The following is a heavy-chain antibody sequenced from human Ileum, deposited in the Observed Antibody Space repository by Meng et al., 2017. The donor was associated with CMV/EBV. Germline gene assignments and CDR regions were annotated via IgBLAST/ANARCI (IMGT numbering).Heavy chain of an antibody. Sequence: SGVGVGWRRQPPGKALEWLAIIYWNDDKRYSPSLKSRLTITKDTSKNQVVLTMTNMDPVDTATYYCALLGYCSSTSCYGGQENWFDPWGQGTLVTVSS. CDR2: IYWNDDK. V-gene: IGHV2-5*01. J-gene: IGHJ5*02. CDR1: SGVG. D-gene: IGHD2-2*01. CDR3: ALLGYCSSTSCYGGQENWFDP.